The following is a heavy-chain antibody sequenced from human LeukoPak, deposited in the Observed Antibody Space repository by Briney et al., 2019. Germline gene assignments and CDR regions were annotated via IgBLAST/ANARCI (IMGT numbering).Heavy chain of an antibody. D-gene: IGHD3-16*02. CDR1: GFTFSSYW. Sequence: GGSLRLSCAASGFTFSSYWMTWVRQAPGKGLEWVANIKPDGSVGYYVDSVRGRFIISRDNAGNSLYLQMNSLRAEDTAVYYCAKERAGYTNPYYFDYWGQGTLVTVSS. J-gene: IGHJ4*02. CDR2: IKPDGSVG. V-gene: IGHV3-7*03. CDR3: AKERAGYTNPYYFDY.